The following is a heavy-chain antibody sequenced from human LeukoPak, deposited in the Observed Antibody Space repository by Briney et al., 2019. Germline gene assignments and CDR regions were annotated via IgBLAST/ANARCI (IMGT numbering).Heavy chain of an antibody. D-gene: IGHD3-3*01. J-gene: IGHJ6*03. CDR2: IYESGTT. Sequence: PSETLSLTCAVYGESLNSYYWSWVRQPPGEGLGWIGEIYESGTTEYNPSLKSRVTISMVPSKQQFSLSLSSVTAADTAVYYCARGPKDRYYYYYMDVWGKGTTVTVSS. V-gene: IGHV4-34*01. CDR1: GESLNSYY. CDR3: ARGPKDRYYYYYMDV.